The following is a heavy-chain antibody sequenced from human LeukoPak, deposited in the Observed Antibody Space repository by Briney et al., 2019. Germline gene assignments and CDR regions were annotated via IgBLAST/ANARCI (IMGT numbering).Heavy chain of an antibody. V-gene: IGHV6-1*01. CDR2: TYYRSKWYN. D-gene: IGHD3-10*01. CDR1: GDSVSSNSAA. J-gene: IGHJ4*02. CDR3: AREILWFGELLGYFDY. Sequence: SQTLSLTCAISGDSVSSNSAAWNWIRQSPSRGLEWLGRTYYRSKWYNDYAVSVKSRITINPDTSKNQFSLQLNSVTPEDTAVYYCAREILWFGELLGYFDYWGQGTLVTVSS.